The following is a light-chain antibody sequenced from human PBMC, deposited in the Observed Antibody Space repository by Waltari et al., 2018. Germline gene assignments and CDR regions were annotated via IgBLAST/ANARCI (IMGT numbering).Light chain of an antibody. CDR2: DAS. Sequence: DIQMTQSPSSLSASVGDRVTITCQASQDISNSLNWYQQKPGKAPKLLIYDASNLETGVPSRFSGSGSGTDFTFTISSLQPEDIATYYCQQYGAFGPGTKVDIK. J-gene: IGKJ3*01. CDR3: QQYGA. V-gene: IGKV1-33*01. CDR1: QDISNS.